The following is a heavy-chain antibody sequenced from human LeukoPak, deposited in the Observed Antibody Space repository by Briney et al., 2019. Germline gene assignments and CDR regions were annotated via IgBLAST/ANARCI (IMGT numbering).Heavy chain of an antibody. V-gene: IGHV3-30*18. CDR1: GFTFSSYS. CDR2: ISYDGSNK. Sequence: GGSLRLSCAASGFTFSSYSMNWVRQAPGKGLEWVAVISYDGSNKYYADSVKGRFTISRDNSKNTLYLQMNSLRAEDTAVYYCAKIPSATVVTSFGLWGQGTLVTVSS. CDR3: AKIPSATVVTSFGL. J-gene: IGHJ5*02. D-gene: IGHD4-23*01.